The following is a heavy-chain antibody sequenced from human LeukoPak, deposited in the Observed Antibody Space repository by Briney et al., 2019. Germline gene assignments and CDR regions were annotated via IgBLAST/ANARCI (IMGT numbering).Heavy chain of an antibody. CDR1: GFTFSSYS. D-gene: IGHD6-6*01. CDR2: ISSSSSYI. V-gene: IGHV3-21*01. CDR3: ARGVAARPLPLVDY. J-gene: IGHJ4*02. Sequence: GGSLRLSCAASGFTFSSYSMNWVRQAPGKGLEWVSSISSSSSYIYYADSVKGRFTISRDNAKNSLYLQMNSLRAEDTAVYYCARGVAARPLPLVDYWGQGTLVTVSS.